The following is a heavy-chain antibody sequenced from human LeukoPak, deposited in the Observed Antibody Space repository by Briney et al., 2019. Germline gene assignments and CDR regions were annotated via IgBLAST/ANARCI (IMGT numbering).Heavy chain of an antibody. CDR2: INHSGST. V-gene: IGHV4-34*01. J-gene: IGHJ4*02. Sequence: PSETLSLTCAVYGGSFSGYYWSWIRQPPGKGLEWIGEINHSGSTYYNPSLKSRVTISVDTSKNQFSLKRTSVTAADTAVYYCATLGEYFDSSGYYYNWGQGTLVTVSS. D-gene: IGHD3-22*01. CDR1: GGSFSGYY. CDR3: ATLGEYFDSSGYYYN.